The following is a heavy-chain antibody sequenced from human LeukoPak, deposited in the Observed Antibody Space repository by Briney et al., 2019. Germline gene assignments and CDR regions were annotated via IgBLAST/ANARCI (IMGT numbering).Heavy chain of an antibody. J-gene: IGHJ4*02. V-gene: IGHV4-59*01. CDR2: IYYSGST. CDR3: AREALNAYDSSGYYA. D-gene: IGHD3-22*01. CDR1: GGSISSYY. Sequence: PSETLSLTCTVSGGSISSYYWSWIRQPPGKGLEWIGYIYYSGSTNYNPSPKSRVTISVDTSKNQFSLKLSSVTAADTAVYYCAREALNAYDSSGYYAWGQGTLVTVSS.